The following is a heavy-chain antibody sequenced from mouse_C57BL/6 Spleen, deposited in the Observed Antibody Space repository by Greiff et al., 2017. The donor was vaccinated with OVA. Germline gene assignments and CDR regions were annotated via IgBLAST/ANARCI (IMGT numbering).Heavy chain of an antibody. V-gene: IGHV5-4*01. CDR3: ARDRTTVVAGPYFDY. CDR1: GFTFSSYA. D-gene: IGHD1-1*01. J-gene: IGHJ2*01. Sequence: EVKLMESGGGLVKPGGSLKLSCAASGFTFSSYAMSWVRQTPEKRLEWVATISDGGSYTYYPDNVKGRFTISRDNAKNNLYLQMSHLKSEDTAMYYCARDRTTVVAGPYFDYWGQGTTLTVSS. CDR2: ISDGGSYT.